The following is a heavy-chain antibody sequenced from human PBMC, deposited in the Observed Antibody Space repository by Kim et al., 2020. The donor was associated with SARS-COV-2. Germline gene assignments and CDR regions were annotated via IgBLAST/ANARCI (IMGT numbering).Heavy chain of an antibody. V-gene: IGHV5-10-1*01. CDR3: ARQKGSSSYYFGTDAFDI. D-gene: IGHD3-22*01. CDR1: GYSFTSYW. Sequence: GESLKISRKGSGYSFTSYWISWVRQMPGKGLEWMGRIDPSDSYINYSPSFQGHVTISADKSISTAYLQWSSLKASDTAMYYCARQKGSSSYYFGTDAFDIWGQGTMVTVSS. J-gene: IGHJ3*02. CDR2: IDPSDSYI.